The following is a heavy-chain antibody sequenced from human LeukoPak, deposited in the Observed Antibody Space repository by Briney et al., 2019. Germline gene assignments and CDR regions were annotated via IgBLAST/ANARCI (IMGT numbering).Heavy chain of an antibody. D-gene: IGHD3-9*01. V-gene: IGHV3-30*04. J-gene: IGHJ5*02. CDR2: ISYDGSNK. CDR3: ARGLQDDILTGVSWFDP. Sequence: GRSLRLSCAASGFTFSSYTMHWVRQAPGKGLEWVAVISYDGSNKYYADSVKGRFTISRDNSKNTLYLQMSSLRAEDTAVYYCARGLQDDILTGVSWFDPWGQGTLVTVSS. CDR1: GFTFSSYT.